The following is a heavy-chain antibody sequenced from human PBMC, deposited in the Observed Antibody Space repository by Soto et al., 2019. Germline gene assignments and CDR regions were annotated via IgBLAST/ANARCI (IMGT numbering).Heavy chain of an antibody. V-gene: IGHV1-69*13. CDR3: ARSIVVVTAIDY. Sequence: ASVKVSCKASGGTFSSYAISWVRQAPGQGLEWMGEIIPIFGTANYAQKFQGRVTITADESASTAYMELSSLRSEDTAVYYCARSIVVVTAIDYWGQGTLVNVSS. CDR2: IIPIFGTA. CDR1: GGTFSSYA. J-gene: IGHJ4*02. D-gene: IGHD2-21*02.